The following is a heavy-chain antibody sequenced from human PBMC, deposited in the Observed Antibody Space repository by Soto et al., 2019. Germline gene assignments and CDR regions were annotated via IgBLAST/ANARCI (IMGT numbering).Heavy chain of an antibody. J-gene: IGHJ4*02. CDR2: IYYSGST. V-gene: IGHV4-59*08. Sequence: SETLSLTCTVSGGSISSYYWSWIRQPPGKGLEWIGYIYYSGSTNYNPSLKSRVTISVDTSKNQFSLKLSSVTAADTAGYYCARQLSRTYYDILTVDYWGQGTLVTVSS. CDR1: GGSISSYY. CDR3: ARQLSRTYYDILTVDY. D-gene: IGHD3-9*01.